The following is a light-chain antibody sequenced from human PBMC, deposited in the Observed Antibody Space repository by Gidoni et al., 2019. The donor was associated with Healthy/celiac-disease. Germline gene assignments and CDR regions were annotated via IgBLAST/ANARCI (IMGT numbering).Light chain of an antibody. CDR1: QGTSSA. CDR3: QQFNSYPLT. V-gene: IGKV1-13*02. J-gene: IGKJ4*01. Sequence: AIQWTQSSSSLSASLGYRVTITCRASQGTSSALDWYQQKPGQAPKLLISASPSLESGVPARFSGSGSGTDFTLTISSLQPEDFATYYCQQFNSYPLTFGGGTKVEIK. CDR2: ASP.